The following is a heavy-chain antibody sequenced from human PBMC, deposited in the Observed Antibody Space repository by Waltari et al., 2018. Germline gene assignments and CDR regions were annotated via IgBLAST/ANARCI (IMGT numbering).Heavy chain of an antibody. CDR1: GFTFSSYS. J-gene: IGHJ4*02. D-gene: IGHD5-12*01. V-gene: IGHV3-48*04. CDR2: ISSSSSTI. Sequence: EVQLVESGGGLVQPGGSLRLSCAASGFTFSSYSMNWVSQAPGKGLEWVSYISSSSSTIYYADSVKGRFTISRDNAKNSLYLQMNSLRAEDTAVYYCARDHHDIVARNWGQGTLVTVSS. CDR3: ARDHHDIVARN.